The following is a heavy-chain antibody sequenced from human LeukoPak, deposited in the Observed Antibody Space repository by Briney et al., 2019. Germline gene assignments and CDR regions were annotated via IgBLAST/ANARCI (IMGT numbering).Heavy chain of an antibody. J-gene: IGHJ4*02. CDR2: IYTSGST. Sequence: SETLSLTCAVYVGSISSYYWSWIRQPAGKGLEWIGRIYTSGSTNYNPSLKSRVTMSVDTSKNQFSLKLSSVTAADTAVYYCARGLGDSSGYYYWGQGTLVTVSS. D-gene: IGHD3-22*01. CDR3: ARGLGDSSGYYY. V-gene: IGHV4-59*10. CDR1: VGSISSYY.